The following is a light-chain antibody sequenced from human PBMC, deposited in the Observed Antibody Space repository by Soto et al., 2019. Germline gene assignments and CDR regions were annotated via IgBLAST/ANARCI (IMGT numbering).Light chain of an antibody. CDR1: QSVTSNH. V-gene: IGKV3-20*01. CDR2: GAS. J-gene: IGKJ5*01. CDR3: QQYGRPPIT. Sequence: EIVLTQSPGTLSLSPGERATLSCRASQSVTSNHLAWYQQKPGQAPRPPIFGASIRATGIPDRFSGSGSGTDFTLTINRLEPEDFAVYYCQQYGRPPITFGQGTRLEIK.